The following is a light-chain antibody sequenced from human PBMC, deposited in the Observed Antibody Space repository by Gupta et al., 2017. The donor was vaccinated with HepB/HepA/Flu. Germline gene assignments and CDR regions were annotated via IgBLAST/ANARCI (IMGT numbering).Light chain of an antibody. CDR2: GAS. CDR1: QSVNSNH. J-gene: IGKJ4*01. CDR3: QQCGSAPLT. V-gene: IGKV3-20*01. Sequence: EIVLTQSPDTLSLSPGERATLSCRASQSVNSNHLSWYQHKPGQAPRLLIFGASNKATGIPDRFSGSGSGTDFTLIISRLEPEDFAVYYCQQCGSAPLTFGGGTKVEI.